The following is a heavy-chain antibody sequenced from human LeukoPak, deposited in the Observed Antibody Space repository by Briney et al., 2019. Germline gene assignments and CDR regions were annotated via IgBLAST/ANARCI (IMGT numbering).Heavy chain of an antibody. V-gene: IGHV3-48*04. CDR1: GFTFSSYG. CDR3: AREGVVVVVAAEYYYYYGMDV. D-gene: IGHD2-15*01. Sequence: GRSLRLSCAASGFTFSSYGMHWVRQAPGKGLEWVSYISSSGSTIYYADSVKGRFTISRDNAKNSLYLQMNSLRTEDTAVYYCAREGVVVVVAAEYYYYYGMDVWGQGTTVTVSS. CDR2: ISSSGSTI. J-gene: IGHJ6*02.